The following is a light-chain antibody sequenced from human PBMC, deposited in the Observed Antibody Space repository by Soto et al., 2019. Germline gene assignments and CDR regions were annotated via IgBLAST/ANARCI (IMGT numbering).Light chain of an antibody. V-gene: IGKV3-11*01. J-gene: IGKJ1*01. CDR2: DAS. Sequence: EIVLTQCPATLSLSPGERATLSCRASQSVSSYLAWYQQKPGQAPRLLIYDASNRATGIPARFSGSGSGTDFTLTISSLEPEDFAVYYCQQRSNWPPATFGQGTKVEIK. CDR3: QQRSNWPPAT. CDR1: QSVSSY.